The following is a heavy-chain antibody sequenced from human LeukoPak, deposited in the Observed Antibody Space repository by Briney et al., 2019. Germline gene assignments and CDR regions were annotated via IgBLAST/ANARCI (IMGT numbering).Heavy chain of an antibody. CDR2: IYYSGST. J-gene: IGHJ5*02. CDR1: GGSISSYY. CDR3: ARCGDTAMPEGCHWFDP. D-gene: IGHD5-18*01. Sequence: SETLSLTCTVSGGSISSYYWRWIRQPPGKGLEWIGYIYYSGSTNYNPSLKSRVTISVDTSKNQFSLKLSSVTAADTAVYYCARCGDTAMPEGCHWFDPWGQGTLVTVSS. V-gene: IGHV4-59*01.